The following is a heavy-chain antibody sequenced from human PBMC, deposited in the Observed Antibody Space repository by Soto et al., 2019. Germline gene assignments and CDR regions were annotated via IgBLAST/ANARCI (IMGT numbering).Heavy chain of an antibody. D-gene: IGHD3-22*01. V-gene: IGHV1-69*01. CDR2: IIPFFGTA. Sequence: QVQLVQSGAEVKKPGSSVKVSCKASGGTFSSYAISWVRQAPGQGLEWMGGIIPFFGTANYEQKFQGRVTITADESPSSAYMELSSLRSEDPAVYYCAREGTNYYDSSSYYIVYFDYWGQGTLVTVSS. CDR3: AREGTNYYDSSSYYIVYFDY. J-gene: IGHJ4*02. CDR1: GGTFSSYA.